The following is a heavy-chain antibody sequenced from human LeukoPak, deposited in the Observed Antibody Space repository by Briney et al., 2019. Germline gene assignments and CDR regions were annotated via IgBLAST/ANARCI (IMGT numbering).Heavy chain of an antibody. CDR3: ARDYDSSGYYPFY. CDR2: IYYSGST. CDR1: GGSISSYY. D-gene: IGHD3-22*01. J-gene: IGHJ4*02. V-gene: IGHV4-59*13. Sequence: PSETLSLTCTVSGGSISSYYWSWIRQPPGKGLEWIGYIYYSGSTNYNPSLESRVTISVDTSKNQFSLKLSSVTAADTAVYYYARDYDSSGYYPFYWGQGTLVTVSS.